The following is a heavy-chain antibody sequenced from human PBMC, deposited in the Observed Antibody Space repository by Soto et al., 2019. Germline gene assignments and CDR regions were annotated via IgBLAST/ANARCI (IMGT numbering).Heavy chain of an antibody. CDR3: ARATRGYEVYGMDV. V-gene: IGHV4-31*03. J-gene: IGHJ6*02. CDR2: IYYSGST. D-gene: IGHD5-18*01. Sequence: QVQLQESGPGLVKPSQTLSLTCTVSGGSISSGGYYWSWIRQHPGKGMEWIGYIYYSGSTYYNPSLKSRVTISVDTSKNPFSLKLSSVTAADTAVYYCARATRGYEVYGMDVWGQGTTVTVSS. CDR1: GGSISSGGYY.